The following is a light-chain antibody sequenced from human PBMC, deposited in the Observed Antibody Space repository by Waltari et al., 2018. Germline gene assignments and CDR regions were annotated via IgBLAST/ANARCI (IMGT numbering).Light chain of an antibody. J-gene: IGLJ2*01. Sequence: QSALTQPASVSGSPGQSITISCTGTSSDVGGYNYVSWYQHHPGKAPKLMIYDVSNRPSGVSNRFSGAKSGNTASLTISGLQAEDEADYYCSSYISSSTLELFGGGTSLTAL. CDR1: SSDVGGYNY. V-gene: IGLV2-14*03. CDR3: SSYISSSTLEL. CDR2: DVS.